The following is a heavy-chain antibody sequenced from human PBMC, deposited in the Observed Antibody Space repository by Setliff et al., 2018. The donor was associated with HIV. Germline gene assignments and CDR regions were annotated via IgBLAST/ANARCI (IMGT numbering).Heavy chain of an antibody. J-gene: IGHJ6*03. CDR2: LHLSGDT. Sequence: LTCTVSGDSINSGTYYWSWIRQPAGKGLEWIGRLHLSGDTNYNPSLKSRVTISVDTSKNQFSLKLSSVTAADTAVYYCNIYYYYYMDVWGKGTTVTVSS. V-gene: IGHV4-61*02. CDR1: GDSINSGTYY. CDR3: NIYYYYYMDV.